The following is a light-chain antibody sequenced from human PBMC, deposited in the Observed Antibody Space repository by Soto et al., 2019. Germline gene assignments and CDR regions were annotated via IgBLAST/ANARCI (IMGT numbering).Light chain of an antibody. CDR3: SSYTRSTNLV. CDR2: DVT. Sequence: QSVLTQPASVSGSPGQSITISCTGTSSDIGAYDYVSWYQQHPGKVPKLMIYDVTYQPSGVSIRFSGSKSGNTASLTISGLQAEDEADYYCSSYTRSTNLVFGGGTKLTVL. J-gene: IGLJ2*01. V-gene: IGLV2-14*01. CDR1: SSDIGAYDY.